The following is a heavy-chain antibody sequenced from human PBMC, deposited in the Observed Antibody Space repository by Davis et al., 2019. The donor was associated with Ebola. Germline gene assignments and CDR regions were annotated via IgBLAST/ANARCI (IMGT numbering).Heavy chain of an antibody. CDR3: ARHTAQRATSDY. CDR1: GGSFSGYY. V-gene: IGHV4-34*01. J-gene: IGHJ4*02. Sequence: PSETLSLTCAVYGGSFSGYYWSWIRQPPGKGLEWIGEINHSGSTNYSPSFQGHVTISADKSISTAYLQWSSLKASDTAMYYCARHTAQRATSDYWGQGTLVTVSS. D-gene: IGHD2-2*02. CDR2: INHSGST.